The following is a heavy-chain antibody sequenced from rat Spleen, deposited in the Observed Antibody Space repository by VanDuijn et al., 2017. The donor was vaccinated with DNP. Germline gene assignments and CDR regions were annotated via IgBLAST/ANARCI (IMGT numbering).Heavy chain of an antibody. CDR1: GFTFNTYW. V-gene: IGHV5-7*01. J-gene: IGHJ2*01. CDR3: ARHGGMD. Sequence: EVQLVESGGDLMQPGRSLKLSCVASGFTFNTYWMTWIRQSPKKGLEWVATIIYDGSSTYYRDSVKGRFTISRDNAKSTLYLQMDSLRSEDTATYYCARHGGMDWGQGVMVTVSS. CDR2: IIYDGSST. D-gene: IGHD1-7*01.